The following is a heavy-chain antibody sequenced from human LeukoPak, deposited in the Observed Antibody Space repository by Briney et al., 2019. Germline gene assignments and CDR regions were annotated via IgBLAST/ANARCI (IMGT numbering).Heavy chain of an antibody. CDR2: SYYSGST. CDR1: GGSISSSSYY. D-gene: IGHD2-2*02. Sequence: KPSETLSLTCTVSGGSISSSSYYWGWIRQPPGEGLEWIGSSYYSGSTYYNPSRKSRVTISVDTSKNQFSLKLSSVTAANTAVYYCARSRLIVVVPAAIVPLYSSRGGYYMDVWGKGTTVTVSS. J-gene: IGHJ6*03. CDR3: ARSRLIVVVPAAIVPLYSSRGGYYMDV. V-gene: IGHV4-39*07.